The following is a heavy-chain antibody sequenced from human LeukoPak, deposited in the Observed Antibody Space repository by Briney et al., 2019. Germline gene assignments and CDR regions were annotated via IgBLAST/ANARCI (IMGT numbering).Heavy chain of an antibody. V-gene: IGHV6-1*01. CDR1: GDSVSSNSAA. D-gene: IGHD2-15*01. CDR3: ARSSVVVVAATYGTYNWFDP. J-gene: IGHJ5*02. Sequence: SQTLSLTCAISGDSVSSNSAAWNWIRQSPSRGLEWLGRTYYRSKWYNDYAVSVKSRITINPDTSKNQFSLQLNSVTPEDTAVYYCARSSVVVVAATYGTYNWFDPWGQGTLVTVSS. CDR2: TYYRSKWYN.